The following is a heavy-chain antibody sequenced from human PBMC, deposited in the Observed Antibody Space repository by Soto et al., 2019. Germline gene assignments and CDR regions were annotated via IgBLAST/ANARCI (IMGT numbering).Heavy chain of an antibody. CDR2: IIPIFGTA. CDR1: GGTFSSYA. CDR3: ARVREEPSGSYGGNRPGHEFDP. J-gene: IGHJ5*02. V-gene: IGHV1-69*13. Sequence: SVKVSCKASGGTFSSYAISWVRQAPGQGLEWMGGIIPIFGTANYAQKFQGRVTITADESTSTAYMELSSLRSEDTAVYYCARVREEPSGSYGGNRPGHEFDPWGQGTLVTVSS. D-gene: IGHD1-26*01.